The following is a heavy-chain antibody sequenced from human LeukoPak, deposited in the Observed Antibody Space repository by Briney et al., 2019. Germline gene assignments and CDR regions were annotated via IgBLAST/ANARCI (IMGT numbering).Heavy chain of an antibody. D-gene: IGHD3-22*01. CDR1: GFTFSNYW. CDR3: AKVYYYDSNQPDY. CDR2: ISGSGGST. V-gene: IGHV3-23*01. J-gene: IGHJ4*02. Sequence: GGSLRLSCAASGFTFSNYWMHWVRQAPGKGLEWVSAISGSGGSTYYADSVKGWFTISRDNSKNTLYLQMNSLRAEDTAVYYCAKVYYYDSNQPDYWGQGTLVTVSS.